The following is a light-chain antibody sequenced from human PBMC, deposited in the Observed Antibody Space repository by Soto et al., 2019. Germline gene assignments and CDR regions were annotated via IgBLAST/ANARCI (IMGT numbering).Light chain of an antibody. J-gene: IGLJ1*01. V-gene: IGLV2-14*01. CDR2: DVS. CDR1: SSDVGGYNY. CDR3: SSYTSSTVPV. Sequence: QSALTQPASVSGSPGQSITISCTGTSSDVGGYNYVSWYQQHPGKAPKLMIYDVSNRPSGVSNRFSDSKSGNTASLTISGLQAEDEADYYCSSYTSSTVPVFGTGTKLTVL.